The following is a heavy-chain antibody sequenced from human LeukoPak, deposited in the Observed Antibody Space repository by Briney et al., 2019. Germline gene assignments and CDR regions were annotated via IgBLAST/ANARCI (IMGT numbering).Heavy chain of an antibody. V-gene: IGHV3-7*01. D-gene: IGHD3-16*01. CDR2: IKYDGSEK. CDR3: ARVKKSYGYWDY. Sequence: GGSLRLSCVASDFTFSTYWMSWVRQAPGKGLEWMANIKYDGSEKYYVDSVKGRFTISRDNAKNSVHLQMNSLRAEDTAVYYCARVKKSYGYWDYRGQGTLVTVSS. CDR1: DFTFSTYW. J-gene: IGHJ4*02.